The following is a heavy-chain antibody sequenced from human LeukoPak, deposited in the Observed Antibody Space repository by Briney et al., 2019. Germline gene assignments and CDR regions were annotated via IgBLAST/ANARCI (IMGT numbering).Heavy chain of an antibody. J-gene: IGHJ4*02. V-gene: IGHV3-23*01. Sequence: HPGGSLRLSCAASGFTFSSYAMSWVRQAPGKGLEWVSAISGSGGSTYYADSVKGRFIISRDNSQNTLYLQMNSLRAEDTAVYYCAKVLKGHYFDYWGQGTLVTVSS. CDR2: ISGSGGST. CDR3: AKVLKGHYFDY. CDR1: GFTFSSYA.